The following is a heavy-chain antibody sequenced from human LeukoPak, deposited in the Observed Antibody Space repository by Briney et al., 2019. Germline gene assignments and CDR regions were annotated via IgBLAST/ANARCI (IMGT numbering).Heavy chain of an antibody. D-gene: IGHD3-16*01. V-gene: IGHV4-39*07. J-gene: IGHJ6*03. CDR2: IYYSGST. CDR3: ARDRRRLHSYYMDV. Sequence: SETLSLTCTVSGGSISGSSYYWGWIRQPPGKGLEWIGSIYYSGSTYYNPSLKSRVTISVDTSKNQFSLKLSSVTAADTAVYYCARDRRRLHSYYMDVWGKGTTVTVSS. CDR1: GGSISGSSYY.